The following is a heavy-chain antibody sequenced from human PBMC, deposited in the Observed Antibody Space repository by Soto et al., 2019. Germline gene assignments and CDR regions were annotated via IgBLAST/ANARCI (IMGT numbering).Heavy chain of an antibody. J-gene: IGHJ6*02. V-gene: IGHV3-30-3*01. D-gene: IGHD3-9*01. CDR3: ARDLNGRFFDWLSISDFYYGMDV. Sequence: GGSLRLSCAASGFTFSNFAIHWVRQAPGKGLEWVAVISYDGSNEHFADSVKGRFSISRDNSKNTLYLQMNSLRTEDTAVYYCARDLNGRFFDWLSISDFYYGMDVWGQGTTVTVSS. CDR2: ISYDGSNE. CDR1: GFTFSNFA.